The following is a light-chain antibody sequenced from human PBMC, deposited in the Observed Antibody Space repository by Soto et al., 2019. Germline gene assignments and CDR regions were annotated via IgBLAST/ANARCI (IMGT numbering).Light chain of an antibody. V-gene: IGLV1-51*01. CDR2: DDN. Sequence: QSVLTQPPSVSAAPGQKVTISCSGSSSNIGGNSVSWYQQLPGTAPKLLIYDDNKRPSGIPDRFSGSKSGNVASLTISGLQAEDEADYYCCSYRSGTSPYYVFGTGTKVTVL. CDR3: CSYRSGTSPYYV. CDR1: SSNIGGNS. J-gene: IGLJ1*01.